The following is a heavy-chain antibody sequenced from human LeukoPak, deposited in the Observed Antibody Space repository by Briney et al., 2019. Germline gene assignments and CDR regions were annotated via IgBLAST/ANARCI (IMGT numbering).Heavy chain of an antibody. CDR3: ASSYSSSSFDY. D-gene: IGHD6-6*01. Sequence: SQTLSLTCAVSGGSISRGAYSWSWIRQPPGKGLEWIGYTYHSGSTYYNSSLKSRVTISVDRSKNQFSLKLSSVTAADTAVYYCASSYSSSSFDYWGQGTLVTVSS. CDR1: GGSISRGAYS. V-gene: IGHV4-30-2*01. J-gene: IGHJ4*02. CDR2: TYHSGST.